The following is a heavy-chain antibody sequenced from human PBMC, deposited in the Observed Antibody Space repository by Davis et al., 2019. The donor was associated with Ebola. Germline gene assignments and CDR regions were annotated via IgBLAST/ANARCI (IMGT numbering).Heavy chain of an antibody. J-gene: IGHJ4*02. Sequence: GESLKISCKGSGYTFTSYWIGWVRQMPGKGLEWMGIIHPGDSDTRYSPSFQGQVTISVDKSISTAYLQWSSLKASDTAMYYCARRSERGYSYGPDFDYWGQGTLVTVSS. CDR3: ARRSERGYSYGPDFDY. CDR1: GYTFTSYW. CDR2: IHPGDSDT. D-gene: IGHD5-18*01. V-gene: IGHV5-51*01.